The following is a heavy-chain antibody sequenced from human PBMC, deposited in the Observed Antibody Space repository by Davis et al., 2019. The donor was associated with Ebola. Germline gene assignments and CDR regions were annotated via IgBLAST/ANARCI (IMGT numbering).Heavy chain of an antibody. V-gene: IGHV3-33*01. CDR3: ARDPRTYYDILTGTVRNYYGMDV. CDR2: IWYDGSNK. Sequence: GESLKLSCAASGFTFSSYGMHWVRQAPGKGLEWVAVIWYDGSNKYYADSVKGRFTISRDNSKNTLYLQMNSLRDEDTAVYYCARDPRTYYDILTGTVRNYYGMDVWGQGTTVTVSS. J-gene: IGHJ6*02. D-gene: IGHD3-9*01. CDR1: GFTFSSYG.